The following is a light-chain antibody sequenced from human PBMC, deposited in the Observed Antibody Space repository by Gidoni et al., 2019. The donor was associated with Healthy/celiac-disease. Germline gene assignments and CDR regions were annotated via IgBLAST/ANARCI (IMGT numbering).Light chain of an antibody. CDR3: QQYNSYSWT. J-gene: IGKJ1*01. CDR2: DAS. CDR1: QSISSW. Sequence: IQMTQSASTLSASVGDRVTITCRASQSISSWLAWYQQKPGKAPKLLIYDASSLESGVPSRFSCSGSGTEFTLTISSLQPDDFATYYCQQYNSYSWTFGQGTKVEIK. V-gene: IGKV1-5*01.